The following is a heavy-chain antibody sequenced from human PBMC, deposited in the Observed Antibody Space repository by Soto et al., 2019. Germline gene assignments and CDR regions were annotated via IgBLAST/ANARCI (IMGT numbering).Heavy chain of an antibody. Sequence: EVQLLESGGGLVQPGGSLRLSCAASGLTFSSYAMSWVRQAPGKGLEWVSAISGSGDSTYYADSVKGRFTISRDNSKNRLYMQMNSLRAEDTDVYYCAKDASDSRSFDYWGQGTLVAVAS. J-gene: IGHJ4*02. CDR2: ISGSGDST. D-gene: IGHD6-6*01. CDR3: AKDASDSRSFDY. CDR1: GLTFSSYA. V-gene: IGHV3-23*01.